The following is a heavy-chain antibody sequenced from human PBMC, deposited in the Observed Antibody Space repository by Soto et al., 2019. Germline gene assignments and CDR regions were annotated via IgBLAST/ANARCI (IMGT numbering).Heavy chain of an antibody. CDR1: GYTFSKYY. CDR2: INPSGGSR. CDR3: GRDPELRGTVFGVVILWKYTWVDT. D-gene: IGHD3-3*01. V-gene: IGHV1-46*01. J-gene: IGHJ5*02. Sequence: QVQLVQSGTEVKTPGASLKISCKASGYTFSKYYVHWVRQAPGQGLEWMGIINPSGGSRSYAQKYKDRVTITRDTTTKTFYMELSNLSPDDTGVYYCGRDPELRGTVFGVVILWKYTWVDTWGQGTPVTVSS.